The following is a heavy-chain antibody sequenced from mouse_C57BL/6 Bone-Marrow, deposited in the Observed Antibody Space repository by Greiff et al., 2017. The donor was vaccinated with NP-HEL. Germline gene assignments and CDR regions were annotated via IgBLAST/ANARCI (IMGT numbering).Heavy chain of an antibody. Sequence: EVKLEESGGDLVKPGGSLKLSCAASGFTFSSYGMSWVRQTPDKRLEWVATISSGGSYTYYPDSVKGRFTISRDNAKNTPYLQMSSLKSEDTAMYYCARHYYSNYFDYWGQGTTLTVSS. CDR3: ARHYYSNYFDY. D-gene: IGHD2-5*01. CDR2: ISSGGSYT. J-gene: IGHJ2*01. CDR1: GFTFSSYG. V-gene: IGHV5-6*02.